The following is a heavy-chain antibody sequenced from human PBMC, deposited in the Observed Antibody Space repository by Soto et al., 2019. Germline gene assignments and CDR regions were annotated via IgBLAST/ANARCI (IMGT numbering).Heavy chain of an antibody. CDR3: ARVKLDCSGGSCYSRYWYFDL. CDR1: GGTFSSYA. J-gene: IGHJ2*01. CDR2: IIPIFGTA. D-gene: IGHD2-15*01. V-gene: IGHV1-69*01. Sequence: QVQLVQSGAEVKKPGSSVKVSCKASGGTFSSYAISWVRQAPGQGLEWMGGIIPIFGTANYAQKFQGRVTITADESTSTAYMELSSLRSEDTAVYYCARVKLDCSGGSCYSRYWYFDLWGCGTLVTVSS.